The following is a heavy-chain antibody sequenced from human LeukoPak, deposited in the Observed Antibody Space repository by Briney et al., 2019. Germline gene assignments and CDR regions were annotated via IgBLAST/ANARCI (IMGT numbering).Heavy chain of an antibody. D-gene: IGHD6-13*01. J-gene: IGHJ4*02. CDR2: IYSDGST. CDR1: GFTVSGNY. V-gene: IGHV3-53*01. Sequence: PGGSLRLSCAASGFTVSGNYMSWVRQAPGKGLEWVSVIYSDGSTYYADSVKGRFAISRDNSKNTLYLQMNSLRPEDTAVYYCARDRQSSSWALFDCWGQGTLVTVSS. CDR3: ARDRQSSSWALFDC.